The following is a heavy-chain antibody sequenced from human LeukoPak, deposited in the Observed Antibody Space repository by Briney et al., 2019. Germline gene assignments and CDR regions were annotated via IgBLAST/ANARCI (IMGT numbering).Heavy chain of an antibody. D-gene: IGHD3-10*01. CDR3: ARVAGSGSYHRRYYYMDV. CDR1: GFTVSSNY. CDR2: IYSGGST. Sequence: GGSLRLSCAASGFTVSSNYMSWVRQAPGKGLEWGSVIYSGGSTYYADSVKGRFTISRDNSKNTLYLQMNSLRAEDTAVYYCARVAGSGSYHRRYYYMDVWGKGTTVTVSS. V-gene: IGHV3-66*02. J-gene: IGHJ6*03.